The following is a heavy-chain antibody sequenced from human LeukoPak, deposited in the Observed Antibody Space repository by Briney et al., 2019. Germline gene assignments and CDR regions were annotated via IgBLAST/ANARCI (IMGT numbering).Heavy chain of an antibody. V-gene: IGHV1-69*13. CDR1: GGTFSSYA. J-gene: IGHJ4*02. D-gene: IGHD2-15*01. CDR2: IIPIFGTA. Sequence: GASVKVSCKASGGTFSSYAISWVRQAPGQGLEWMGGIIPIFGTANYAQKFQGRVTITADESTSTAYMELSSLRSEDTAVYYCARVGYCSGGSCYGYFDYWGQGTLVTVSS. CDR3: ARVGYCSGGSCYGYFDY.